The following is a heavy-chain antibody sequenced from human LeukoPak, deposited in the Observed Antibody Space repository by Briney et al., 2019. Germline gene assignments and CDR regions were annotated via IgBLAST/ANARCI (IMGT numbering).Heavy chain of an antibody. CDR3: ARALPITMIVVVYPGGMDV. Sequence: GGSLRLSCAASGFTFSSYAMHWVRQAPGKGLEWVAVISYDGSNKYYADSVKGRFTISRDNSKNTLYLQMNSLRVEDTAVYYCARALPITMIVVVYPGGMDVWGQGTTVTVSS. CDR1: GFTFSSYA. J-gene: IGHJ6*02. D-gene: IGHD3-22*01. V-gene: IGHV3-30-3*01. CDR2: ISYDGSNK.